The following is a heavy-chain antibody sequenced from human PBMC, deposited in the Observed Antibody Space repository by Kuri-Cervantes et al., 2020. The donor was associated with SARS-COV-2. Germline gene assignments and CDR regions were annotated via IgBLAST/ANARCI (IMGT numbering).Heavy chain of an antibody. CDR1: GGTFSSYA. V-gene: IGHV1-69*06. Sequence: SVKVSCKASGGTFSSYAISWVRQAPGQGLEWMGGIIPIFGTANYAQKFQGRVTITADKSTSTAYMELSSLRSEDTAVYYCARGREMATITPTFDYWGQGTLVTVSS. CDR3: ARGREMATITPTFDY. CDR2: IIPIFGTA. J-gene: IGHJ4*02. D-gene: IGHD5-24*01.